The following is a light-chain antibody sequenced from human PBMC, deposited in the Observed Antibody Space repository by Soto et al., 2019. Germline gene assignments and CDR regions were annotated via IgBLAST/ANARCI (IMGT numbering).Light chain of an antibody. J-gene: IGKJ2*01. V-gene: IGKV1-5*01. Sequence: DIQMTQSPSTLSASVGDRVTITCRASQSISRYLAWYQQKPGKAPKLVIYDASSLESGVPPRFSGSGSGTEFTLPISSLQPDDFATYYCQQYNTYLYTFGQGTKLEIK. CDR1: QSISRY. CDR2: DAS. CDR3: QQYNTYLYT.